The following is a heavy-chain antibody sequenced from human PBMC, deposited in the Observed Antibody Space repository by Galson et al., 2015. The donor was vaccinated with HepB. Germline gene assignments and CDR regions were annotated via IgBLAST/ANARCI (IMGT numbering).Heavy chain of an antibody. V-gene: IGHV3-30*18. Sequence: SLRLSCAASGFTFSSYGMHWVRQAPGEGLEWVAVILYDGSNKYYADSVKGRFTISRDISKNTLYLQMNSLRVEDTAVYYCAKEGDYYDSSGYSLEWGYFDYWGQGTLVTVSS. CDR3: AKEGDYYDSSGYSLEWGYFDY. D-gene: IGHD3-22*01. J-gene: IGHJ4*02. CDR1: GFTFSSYG. CDR2: ILYDGSNK.